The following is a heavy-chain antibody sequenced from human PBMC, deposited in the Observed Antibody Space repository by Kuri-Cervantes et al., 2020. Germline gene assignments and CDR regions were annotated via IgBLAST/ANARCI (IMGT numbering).Heavy chain of an antibody. J-gene: IGHJ4*02. CDR3: ASGYCSGGSCYSNY. CDR1: GGSVSSGSYY. Sequence: GSLRLSCTVSGGSVSSGSYYWSWIRQPPGKGLEWIGYIYYSGSTNYNPSLKSRVTISVDTSKNQFSLKLSSVTAADMAVYYCASGYCSGGSCYSNYWGQGTLVTVSS. V-gene: IGHV4-61*01. D-gene: IGHD2-15*01. CDR2: IYYSGST.